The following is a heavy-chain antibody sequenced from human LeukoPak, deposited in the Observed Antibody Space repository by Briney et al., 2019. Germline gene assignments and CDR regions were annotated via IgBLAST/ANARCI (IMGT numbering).Heavy chain of an antibody. Sequence: PGGSLRLSCAASGFTFSSYAMSWVRQAPGKGLEWVSGISGSGGSTNYADSVKGRFTISRDNSKNTLYLQLNSLGVEDTAVYYCAKVAPYGNYVFDYWGRGTLVTVSS. V-gene: IGHV3-23*01. D-gene: IGHD1-7*01. J-gene: IGHJ4*02. CDR2: ISGSGGST. CDR3: AKVAPYGNYVFDY. CDR1: GFTFSSYA.